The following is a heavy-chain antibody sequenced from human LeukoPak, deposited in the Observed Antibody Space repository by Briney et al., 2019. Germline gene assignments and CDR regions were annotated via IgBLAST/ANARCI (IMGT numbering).Heavy chain of an antibody. CDR3: ATETYYDSSGPHFDY. D-gene: IGHD3-22*01. V-gene: IGHV4-4*02. CDR2: IYHTGNT. J-gene: IGHJ4*02. Sequence: SGTLSPTCAVSGGSIRSSNWWSWVRQPPGKGLEWIGEIYHTGNTNYNPSLKSRVTISVDKSKNQFSLKLSSVTAADTAVYYCATETYYDSSGPHFDYWGQGTLVTVSS. CDR1: GGSIRSSNW.